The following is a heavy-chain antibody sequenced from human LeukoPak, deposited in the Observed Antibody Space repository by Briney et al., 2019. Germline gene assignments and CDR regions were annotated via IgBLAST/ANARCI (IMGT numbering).Heavy chain of an antibody. CDR2: INPSGGGT. CDR3: ARQDLALLAFDI. CDR1: GYTFTGYY. V-gene: IGHV1-2*02. J-gene: IGHJ3*02. Sequence: ASVKVSCKASGYTFTGYYIHWVRQAPGQGLEWMGWINPSGGGTSFAQKFQGRVTMTRDTSISTAYMELSRLRPDDTAVYYCARQDLALLAFDIWGQGTMVTVSS.